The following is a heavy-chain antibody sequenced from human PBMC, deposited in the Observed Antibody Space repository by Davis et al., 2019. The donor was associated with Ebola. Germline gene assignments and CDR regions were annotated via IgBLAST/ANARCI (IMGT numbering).Heavy chain of an antibody. Sequence: MPGGSLRLSCTVSGGSISSYYWSWIRQPPGKGLEWIGYIYYSGSTTYNPSLKSRVTISVDKSKNQFSLKLSSVTAADTAVYYCAREDGYPIDYWGQGTLVTVSS. V-gene: IGHV4-59*01. D-gene: IGHD5-24*01. CDR1: GGSISSYY. CDR2: IYYSGST. J-gene: IGHJ4*02. CDR3: AREDGYPIDY.